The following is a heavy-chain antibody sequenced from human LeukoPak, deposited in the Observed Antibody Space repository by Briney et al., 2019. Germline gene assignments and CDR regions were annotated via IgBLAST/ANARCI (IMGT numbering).Heavy chain of an antibody. J-gene: IGHJ6*03. Sequence: ASVKVSCKASGYTFTNYGISWVRQAPGQGLEWMGWTSAYKVNTNYAQKFQGRVTMTKDTSTSTAHMELRSLRSDDTAVYYCARVGYCSSSSCPTTYYYYYYMDVWGKGTTVTVSS. CDR1: GYTFTNYG. CDR3: ARVGYCSSSSCPTTYYYYYYMDV. CDR2: TSAYKVNT. D-gene: IGHD2-15*01. V-gene: IGHV1-18*01.